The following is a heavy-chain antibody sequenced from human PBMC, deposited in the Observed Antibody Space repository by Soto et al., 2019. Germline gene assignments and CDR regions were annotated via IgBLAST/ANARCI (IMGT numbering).Heavy chain of an antibody. CDR1: GFSLSTSGVG. V-gene: IGHV2-5*02. D-gene: IGHD3-9*01. Sequence: QITLKESGPTLVKPTQTLTLTCTFSGFSLSTSGVGVGWIRQPPGKALEWLAVIYWEDAKEDSPSLKNRLTISNDSSKNQVVPTMTNMGPRDTGTSSCARKGPEDWPLDYWGQGTLVTVSS. J-gene: IGHJ4*02. CDR3: ARKGPEDWPLDY. CDR2: IYWEDAK.